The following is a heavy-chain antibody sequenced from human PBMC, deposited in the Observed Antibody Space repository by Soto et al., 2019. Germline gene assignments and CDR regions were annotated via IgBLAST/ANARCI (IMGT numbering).Heavy chain of an antibody. V-gene: IGHV3-74*01. Sequence: PGGSLRLSCAASGFTFSSHWMHWVRQAPGKGLVWVSRISNDGRSTNYADSVKGRFTISRDNAKNTVYLQMNSLRAEDTAVYYCARGDVLTGYYIMGRYNYYGMDVWGQGTTVTVSS. CDR1: GFTFSSHW. J-gene: IGHJ6*02. CDR2: ISNDGRST. CDR3: ARGDVLTGYYIMGRYNYYGMDV. D-gene: IGHD3-9*01.